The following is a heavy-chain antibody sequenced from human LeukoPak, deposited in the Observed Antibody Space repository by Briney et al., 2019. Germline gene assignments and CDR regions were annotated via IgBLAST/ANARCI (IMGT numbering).Heavy chain of an antibody. D-gene: IGHD6-19*01. CDR2: IYYSAST. V-gene: IGHV4-39*01. CDR1: GDSTSSSSYY. Sequence: SETLSLTCTVSGDSTSSSSYYWGWIRQPPGKGLEWIVSIYYSASTYYNSSLKSRVTISVDTSKNQFSLKLTSVTAADMAVYYCARLKYSSGWAGAFDIWGQGTMVTVSS. J-gene: IGHJ3*02. CDR3: ARLKYSSGWAGAFDI.